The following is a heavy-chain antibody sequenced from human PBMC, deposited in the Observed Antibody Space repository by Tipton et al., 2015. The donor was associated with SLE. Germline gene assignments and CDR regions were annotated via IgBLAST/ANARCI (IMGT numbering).Heavy chain of an antibody. CDR3: ARAVAIDTAMAFFDY. D-gene: IGHD5-18*01. CDR1: GGSLSPDP. V-gene: IGHV4-4*08. Sequence: LRLSCTVSGGSLSPDPWSWIRQPPGKGLEWLGYIYTSGSTIYNPSLKSRITISVDKSNNQFSLQLASLTAADTAVYYCARAVAIDTAMAFFDYWGQGALVTVSS. J-gene: IGHJ4*02. CDR2: IYTSGST.